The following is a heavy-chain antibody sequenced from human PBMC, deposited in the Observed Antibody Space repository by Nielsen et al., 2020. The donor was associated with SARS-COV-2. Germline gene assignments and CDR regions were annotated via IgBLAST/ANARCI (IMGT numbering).Heavy chain of an antibody. CDR2: IYYSGST. CDR1: GGSISSYY. D-gene: IGHD3-22*01. J-gene: IGHJ4*02. Sequence: SETLSLTCTVSGGSISSYYWSWIRQPPGKGLEWIGYIYYSGSTNYNPSLKSRVTISVDTSKNQFSLKLSSVTAADTAVYYCARQYRQPSSGYYYYFDYWGQGTLVTVSS. CDR3: ARQYRQPSSGYYYYFDY. V-gene: IGHV4-59*08.